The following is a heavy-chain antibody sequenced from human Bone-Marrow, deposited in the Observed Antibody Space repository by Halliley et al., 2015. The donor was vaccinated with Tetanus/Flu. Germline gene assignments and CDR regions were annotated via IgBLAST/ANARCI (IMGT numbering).Heavy chain of an antibody. J-gene: IGHJ4*02. Sequence: SLRLSCAASGFAFSSFEINWVRQAPGKGLEWVSYISSSGSTMYYADSVKGRFTISRDNAKNSLYLQMNSLRAEDTAVYYCTSPGDYFDYWGQGALVTVSS. CDR1: GFAFSSFE. D-gene: IGHD3-10*01. V-gene: IGHV3-48*03. CDR3: TSPGDYFDY. CDR2: ISSSGSTM.